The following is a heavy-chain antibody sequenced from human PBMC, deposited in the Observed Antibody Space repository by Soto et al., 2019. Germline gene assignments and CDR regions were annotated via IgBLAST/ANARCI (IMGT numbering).Heavy chain of an antibody. D-gene: IGHD3-10*01. CDR2: INHSGST. V-gene: IGHV4-34*01. CDR3: ARGMNMVRGVWGYYYYYYMDV. CDR1: GGSFSGYY. J-gene: IGHJ6*03. Sequence: SETLSLTCAVYGGSFSGYYWSWIRQPPGKGLEWIGEINHSGSTNYNPSLKSRVTISVDTSKNQFSLKLSSVTAADTAVYYCARGMNMVRGVWGYYYYYYMDVWGKGTTVTVSS.